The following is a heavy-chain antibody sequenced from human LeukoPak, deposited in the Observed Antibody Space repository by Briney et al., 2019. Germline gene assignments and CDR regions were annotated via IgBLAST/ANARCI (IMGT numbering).Heavy chain of an antibody. V-gene: IGHV3-74*01. CDR1: GFTFSNYW. CDR3: ARAGYCGGDCYPGAFDI. Sequence: GGSLRLSCAASGFTFSNYWMHWVRRAPGKGLVWVSRINSDGSSTSYADSVKGRFTISRDNAKNTLYLQMNSLRAEDTAVYYCARAGYCGGDCYPGAFDIWGQGTMVTVSS. CDR2: INSDGSST. J-gene: IGHJ3*02. D-gene: IGHD2-21*02.